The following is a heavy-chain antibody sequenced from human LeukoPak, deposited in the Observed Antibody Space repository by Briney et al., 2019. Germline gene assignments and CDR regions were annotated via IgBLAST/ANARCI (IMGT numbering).Heavy chain of an antibody. CDR1: GFTFSSHW. V-gene: IGHV3-7*05. Sequence: PGGSLRLSCVASGFTFSSHWMTWVRQAPGKGLEWVANMKQGGSEKHYVDSVKGRFTISRDDAKNSLYLQMSTLRAEDTAMYYCAREGQGYGGKDYWGQGTRVTVSS. CDR3: AREGQGYGGKDY. CDR2: MKQGGSEK. J-gene: IGHJ4*02. D-gene: IGHD4-23*01.